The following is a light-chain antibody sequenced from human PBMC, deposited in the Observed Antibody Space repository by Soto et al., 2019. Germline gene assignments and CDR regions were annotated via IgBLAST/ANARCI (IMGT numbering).Light chain of an antibody. Sequence: EIVLTQSPATLSLSPGERATLSCRASESVSDYIAWYQQKPGQPPRLVIYDTSNRVTGVPARFSGSGSGTDFTLTISSLEPEDFAVYYCQQRTNWLTFGGGTKVEIK. J-gene: IGKJ4*01. CDR1: ESVSDY. V-gene: IGKV3-11*01. CDR2: DTS. CDR3: QQRTNWLT.